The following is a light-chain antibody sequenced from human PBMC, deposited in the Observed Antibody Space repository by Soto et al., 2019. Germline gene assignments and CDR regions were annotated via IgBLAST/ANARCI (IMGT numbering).Light chain of an antibody. V-gene: IGLV1-44*01. CDR2: SNN. CDR1: SSNIGSNT. J-gene: IGLJ2*01. Sequence: QSVLTQPPSASGTPGQRVTISCSGSSSNIGSNTVNWYQQLPGTAPKLLIYSNNQRPSGVADRFSGSKSGTSASLAISGRQAEDEADYYCAAWDDSLNGPVFGGGTKVTVL. CDR3: AAWDDSLNGPV.